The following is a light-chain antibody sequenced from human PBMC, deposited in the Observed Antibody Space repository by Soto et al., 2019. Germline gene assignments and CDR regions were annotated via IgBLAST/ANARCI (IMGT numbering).Light chain of an antibody. J-gene: IGLJ1*01. CDR2: QVT. Sequence: LTQPASVSGSLGQSITISCTGTTRDIAGYNYISWYQQLPGKAPKLMIYQVTIRPSGISNRFSGSKSGNTASLTISGLQAEDEADYYCTSFSSSTSLEVFGTGTKGTVL. CDR3: TSFSSSTSLEV. V-gene: IGLV2-14*01. CDR1: TRDIAGYNY.